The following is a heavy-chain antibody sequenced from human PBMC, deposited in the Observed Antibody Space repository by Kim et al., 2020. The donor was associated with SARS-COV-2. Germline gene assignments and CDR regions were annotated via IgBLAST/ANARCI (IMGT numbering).Heavy chain of an antibody. D-gene: IGHD3-16*01. Sequence: SETLSLTCSISGGSISNSRSYWGWIRQPPGKGLEWIGSIYYRGSTYYNPSLKSRVTISKDMSKNQFSLKMSSVTAADTAVYYCVTRAENFYVEFDCWGQGTLVPVSS. CDR3: VTRAENFYVEFDC. CDR2: IYYRGST. J-gene: IGHJ4*02. V-gene: IGHV4-39*01. CDR1: GGSISNSRSY.